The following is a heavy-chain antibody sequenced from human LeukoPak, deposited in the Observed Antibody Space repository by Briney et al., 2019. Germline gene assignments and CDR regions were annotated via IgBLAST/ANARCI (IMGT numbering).Heavy chain of an antibody. Sequence: GGSLSLFCGASGFTFSSYWVHWVRQAPGKGLVWVSRINNGESSTSYADSVQGRFTISRDNAKNTLYLQMNSLRAEDTALYYCARVARGDYYYYYMDVWGKGTRVTVSS. CDR3: ARVARGDYYYYYMDV. D-gene: IGHD3-10*01. J-gene: IGHJ6*03. CDR2: INNGESST. V-gene: IGHV3-74*01. CDR1: GFTFSSYW.